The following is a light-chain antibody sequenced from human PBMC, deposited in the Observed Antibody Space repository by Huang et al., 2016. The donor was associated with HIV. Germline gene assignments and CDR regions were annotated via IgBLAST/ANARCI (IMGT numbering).Light chain of an antibody. J-gene: IGKJ4*01. CDR1: QGSSSY. V-gene: IGKV1-8*01. CDR3: QQYYSYPLT. Sequence: AIRITQSPSSLSASTGDRVTITCRASQGSSSYLAWYQQKPGKAPKLLIYAASTLQSGVPSRFSGSGSGTDFTLTISCLQSEDFATYYCQQYYSYPLTFGGGTKVEIK. CDR2: AAS.